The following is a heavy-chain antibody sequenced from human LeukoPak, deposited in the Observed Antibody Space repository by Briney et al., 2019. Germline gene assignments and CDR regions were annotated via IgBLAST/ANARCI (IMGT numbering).Heavy chain of an antibody. J-gene: IGHJ5*02. CDR1: GGTLSSYA. CDR3: ARVITRWFVELLSTEWFDP. V-gene: IGHV1-69*06. Sequence: SVNLSYKASGGTLSSYAMSWVRQAPGQGLEWMGGIIHIFGTANYAQKFQGRVTITADKSTSTAYMELSSLRYEDTAVYYCARVITRWFVELLSTEWFDPWGQGNLFTASS. CDR2: IIHIFGTA. D-gene: IGHD3-10*01.